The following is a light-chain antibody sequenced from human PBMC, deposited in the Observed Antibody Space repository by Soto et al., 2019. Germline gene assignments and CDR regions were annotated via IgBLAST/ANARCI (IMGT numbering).Light chain of an antibody. V-gene: IGKV3-11*01. CDR1: QSVSSY. Sequence: EIVLTQSPATPSLSPGEKATPPCRASQSVSSYLAWYQQKPGRAPRLLIYDASNRATGIPARFSGSGSGTDFTLTISSLEPEDFAVYYCQQRSNWPLTFGGGTKVDIK. CDR2: DAS. CDR3: QQRSNWPLT. J-gene: IGKJ4*01.